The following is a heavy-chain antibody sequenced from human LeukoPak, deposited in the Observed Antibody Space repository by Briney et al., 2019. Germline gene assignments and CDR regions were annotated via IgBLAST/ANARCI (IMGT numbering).Heavy chain of an antibody. J-gene: IGHJ4*02. D-gene: IGHD3-3*01. Sequence: SETLSLTCTVSGGSISSYYWSWIRQPPAQGLEWIGYIYYSGSTNYNPSLKSRVTISVDTSKNQFSLKLSCVTAADTAVYYCARRSDYFDYWGQGTLVTVSS. CDR3: ARRSDYFDY. CDR2: IYYSGST. CDR1: GGSISSYY. V-gene: IGHV4-59*08.